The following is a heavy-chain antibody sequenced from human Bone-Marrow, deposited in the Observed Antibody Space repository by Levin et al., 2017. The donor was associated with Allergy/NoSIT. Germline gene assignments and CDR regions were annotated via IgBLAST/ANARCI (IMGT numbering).Heavy chain of an antibody. D-gene: IGHD3-10*01. CDR3: TTYDSGSPRD. J-gene: IGHJ4*02. CDR1: GFTLTHAY. CDR2: IESKTAGGTI. Sequence: GESLKISCVASGFTLTHAYMTWVRQAAGKGLEWVGRIESKTAGGTIDYAAPVKGRFTISRDDSKNTLYLQMNSLKTEDTAVYYCTTYDSGSPRDWGQGTLVTVSS. V-gene: IGHV3-15*04.